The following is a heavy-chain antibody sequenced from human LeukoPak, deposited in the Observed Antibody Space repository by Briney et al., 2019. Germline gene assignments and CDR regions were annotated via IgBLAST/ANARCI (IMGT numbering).Heavy chain of an antibody. CDR2: IYHSGTT. CDR3: ARIVSGWGRPQYYFDY. Sequence: PSETLSLTCTVSGASISGSGYYWSWIRQSTGKGLEWIGYIYHSGTTYYNPSLRSRVTISVDTSKNQFSLKLSSVTAADTAVYYCARIVSGWGRPQYYFDYWGQGTLVTVSS. D-gene: IGHD6-19*01. J-gene: IGHJ4*02. CDR1: GASISGSGYY. V-gene: IGHV4-30-2*06.